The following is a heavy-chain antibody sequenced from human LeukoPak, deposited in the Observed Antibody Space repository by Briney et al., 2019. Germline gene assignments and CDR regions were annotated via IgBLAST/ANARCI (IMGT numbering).Heavy chain of an antibody. CDR2: INPSGGST. CDR3: ARPKNSGSYYMGFDY. Sequence: ASVKVSCKASGYTFASYYMHWVRQAPGQGLEWMGIINPSGGSTSYAQKFQGRVTMTRDTSTSTVYMELSSLRSEDTAVYYCARPKNSGSYYMGFDYWGQGTLVTVSS. J-gene: IGHJ4*02. CDR1: GYTFASYY. V-gene: IGHV1-46*01. D-gene: IGHD1-26*01.